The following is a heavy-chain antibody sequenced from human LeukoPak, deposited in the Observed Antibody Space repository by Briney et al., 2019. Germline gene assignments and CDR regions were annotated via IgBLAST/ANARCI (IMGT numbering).Heavy chain of an antibody. D-gene: IGHD5-18*01. V-gene: IGHV1-18*01. J-gene: IGHJ6*03. Sequence: ASVKVSCKASGYTFINYGISWVRQAPGQGLEWMGWISAYNGNTNYAQKLQGRVTMTTDTSTSTAYMELRSLRSDDTAVYYCARDVLGYSYGFYYYYYMDVWGKGTTVTISS. CDR1: GYTFINYG. CDR2: ISAYNGNT. CDR3: ARDVLGYSYGFYYYYYMDV.